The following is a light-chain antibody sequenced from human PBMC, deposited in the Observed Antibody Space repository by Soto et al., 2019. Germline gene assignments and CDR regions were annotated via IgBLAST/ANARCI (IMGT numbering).Light chain of an antibody. CDR2: DVS. V-gene: IGLV2-14*01. CDR3: SSYTISSTPLV. CDR1: SSDVGGYNY. J-gene: IGLJ1*01. Sequence: QSVLTQPASVSGSPGELITISCTETSSDVGGYNYVSWYQQHPGKAPKLMIYDVSNRPSGVSNRFSGSKSGNTASLTISGLQAEDEADYYCSSYTISSTPLVFGTGTKVTVL.